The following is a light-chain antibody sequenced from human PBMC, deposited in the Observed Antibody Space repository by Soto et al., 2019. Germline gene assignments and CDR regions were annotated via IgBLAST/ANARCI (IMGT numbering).Light chain of an antibody. Sequence: QSVLTQPPSVSAAPGQKVIISCSGNSSNIGKNYVFWYQQFPGTAPKLLIYDNYKRPSGIPDQFSVSKSGASATLAITGLHTGDEADYYCGAWDTSLRAVVFGGGTQLTVL. CDR2: DNY. J-gene: IGLJ2*01. CDR3: GAWDTSLRAVV. CDR1: SSNIGKNY. V-gene: IGLV1-51*01.